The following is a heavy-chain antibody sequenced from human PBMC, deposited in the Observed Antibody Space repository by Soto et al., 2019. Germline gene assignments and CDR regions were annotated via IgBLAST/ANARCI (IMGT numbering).Heavy chain of an antibody. J-gene: IGHJ5*02. V-gene: IGHV1-69*01. CDR1: GGTFSSYA. Sequence: QVQLVQSGAEVKKPGSSVKVACKTSGGTFSSYAISWVRQAPGQGLEWMGGIIPIFGTANYAQKFQGRVTITADESTSTAYMDLSSLRSEDTAVYYCAREQSAILVDPWGQGTLVTVSS. CDR3: AREQSAILVDP. D-gene: IGHD3-3*01. CDR2: IIPIFGTA.